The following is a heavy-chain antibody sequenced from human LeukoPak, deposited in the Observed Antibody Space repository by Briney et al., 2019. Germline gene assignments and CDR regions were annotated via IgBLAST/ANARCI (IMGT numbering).Heavy chain of an antibody. CDR2: IKQDGSEK. CDR1: RFIFSSYW. V-gene: IGHV3-7*01. J-gene: IGHJ4*02. Sequence: GGSLRLSCAASRFIFSSYWMSWVRQVPGKGLEWVANIKQDGSEKYYVDSVKGRFTISRDNAKNSLYLQMNSLRAEDTAVYYCARQYSSGCHGYWGQGTLVTVSS. CDR3: ARQYSSGCHGY. D-gene: IGHD6-19*01.